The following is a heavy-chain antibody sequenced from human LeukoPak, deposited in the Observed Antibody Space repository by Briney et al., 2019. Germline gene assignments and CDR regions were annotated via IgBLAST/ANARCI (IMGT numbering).Heavy chain of an antibody. CDR2: ISGSGGST. CDR3: AKTSREQQLIGYFDY. J-gene: IGHJ4*02. Sequence: PGGSLRLSCAASGFTFSSYGMSWVRQAPGKGLEWVSAISGSGGSTYYADSVKGRFTISRDNSKNTLYLQMNSLRAEDTAMYYCAKTSREQQLIGYFDYWGQGTLVTVSS. D-gene: IGHD6-13*01. CDR1: GFTFSSYG. V-gene: IGHV3-23*01.